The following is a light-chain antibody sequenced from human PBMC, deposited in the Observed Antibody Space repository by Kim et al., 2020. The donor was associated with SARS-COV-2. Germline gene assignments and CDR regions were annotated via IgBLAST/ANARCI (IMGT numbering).Light chain of an antibody. V-gene: IGKV3-20*01. Sequence: PGERATLSCWASQSVSSNYVAWYQHKPGQSPRLLVYGASSRATGIPDRFSGSGSGIDFSLTISRLEPEDFAVYYCQHYGSSPYTFGQGTKLE. CDR1: QSVSSNY. CDR3: QHYGSSPYT. J-gene: IGKJ2*01. CDR2: GAS.